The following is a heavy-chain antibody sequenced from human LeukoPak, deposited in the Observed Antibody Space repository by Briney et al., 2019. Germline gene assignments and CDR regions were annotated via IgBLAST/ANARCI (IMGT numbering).Heavy chain of an antibody. D-gene: IGHD3-10*01. CDR3: ARQDFGSGIVPGY. J-gene: IGHJ4*02. Sequence: SETLSLTCTVSGASITNSLYYWGWIRQPPGKGLKWIATVYYTGSTYYNPSLKSRVTISIDTSKSHFSLKLRSVTAADMTVYYCARQDFGSGIVPGYWGQGTLVTVSS. CDR2: VYYTGST. CDR1: GASITNSLYY. V-gene: IGHV4-39*01.